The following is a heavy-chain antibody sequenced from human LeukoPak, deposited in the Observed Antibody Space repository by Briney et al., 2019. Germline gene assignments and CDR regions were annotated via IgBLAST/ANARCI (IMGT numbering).Heavy chain of an antibody. CDR1: GYTLPELS. D-gene: IGHD2-15*01. V-gene: IGHV1-24*01. CDR3: AVGYCSGGSCYPGKDYYMDV. CDR2: FDPEDGET. J-gene: IGHJ6*03. Sequence: ASVKVSCKVSGYTLPELSMHWVRQAPGKGLEWMGGFDPEDGETFYAQKLQGRVTMTTDTSTSTAYMELRSLRSDDTAVYYCAVGYCSGGSCYPGKDYYMDVWGKGTTVTISS.